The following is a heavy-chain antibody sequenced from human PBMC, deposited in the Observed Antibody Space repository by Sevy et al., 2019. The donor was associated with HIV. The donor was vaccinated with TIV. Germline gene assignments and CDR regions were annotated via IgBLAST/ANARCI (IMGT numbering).Heavy chain of an antibody. CDR2: ISSSSSYI. CDR3: ARDSEYQLLWGFDY. Sequence: GGSLRLSCAASGFTFSSYSMNWVRQAPGKGLEWVSSISSSSSYIYYADSVKGRFTISRDNAKNSLYLQMNSLRAEDTAMYYCARDSEYQLLWGFDYWGQGTLVTVSS. D-gene: IGHD2-2*01. J-gene: IGHJ4*02. V-gene: IGHV3-21*01. CDR1: GFTFSSYS.